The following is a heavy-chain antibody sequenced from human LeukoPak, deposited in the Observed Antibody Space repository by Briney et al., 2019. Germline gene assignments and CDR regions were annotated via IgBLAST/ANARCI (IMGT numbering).Heavy chain of an antibody. CDR3: ARRREGATTGIDY. CDR1: GVSISSTNSY. D-gene: IGHD1-26*01. V-gene: IGHV4-39*07. Sequence: SETLSLTCTVSGVSISSTNSYWGWIRQSPRTGLEWIGNIYSSGSTYYNPSLKSRVTISIDTPENQFSLKLTSVTAADTAVYYCARRREGATTGIDYWGQGTLVTVSS. J-gene: IGHJ4*02. CDR2: IYSSGST.